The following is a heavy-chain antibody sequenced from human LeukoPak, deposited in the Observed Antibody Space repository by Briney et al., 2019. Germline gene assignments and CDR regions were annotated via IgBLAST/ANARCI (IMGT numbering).Heavy chain of an antibody. J-gene: IGHJ4*02. CDR2: ISGSTGST. CDR3: AKGRWELQGGFDY. V-gene: IGHV3-23*01. Sequence: PGGSLRLSCAASGFTFSSYAMSWVRQAPGKGLEWVSHISGSTGSTYYADSVKGRFTDSRDNSKNTLYLQMNSLRGEDTAVYYCAKGRWELQGGFDYWGQGTLVTVSS. D-gene: IGHD1-26*01. CDR1: GFTFSSYA.